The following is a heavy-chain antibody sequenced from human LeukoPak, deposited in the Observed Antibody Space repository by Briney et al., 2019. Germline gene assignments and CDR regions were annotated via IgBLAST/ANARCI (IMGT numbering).Heavy chain of an antibody. J-gene: IGHJ4*02. CDR2: IYKSGTT. D-gene: IGHD4-17*01. CDR1: GGSISNYY. CDR3: ASGTLYGDYFQVDY. V-gene: IGHV4-4*07. Sequence: PSETLSLTCTVSGGSISNYYWSWIRQPAGKGLEWIGRIYKSGTTNYNPSLESRLTISVDNSKNQFSLQLSSVTAADTALYYCASGTLYGDYFQVDYWGQGTLVTVSS.